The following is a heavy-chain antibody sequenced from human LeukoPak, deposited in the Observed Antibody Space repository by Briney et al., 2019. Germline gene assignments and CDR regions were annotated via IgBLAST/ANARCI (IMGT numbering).Heavy chain of an antibody. CDR1: GYTFTGYY. V-gene: IGHV1-2*02. CDR3: ARIRDGYNDAYDI. J-gene: IGHJ3*02. CDR2: INPNSGGT. D-gene: IGHD5-24*01. Sequence: GASVKVSCKASGYTFTGYYMRWVRQAPGQGLEWMGWINPNSGGTNYAQKFQGRVTMTRDTSISTAYMELSRLRSDDTAVYYCARIRDGYNDAYDIWGQGTMVTVSS.